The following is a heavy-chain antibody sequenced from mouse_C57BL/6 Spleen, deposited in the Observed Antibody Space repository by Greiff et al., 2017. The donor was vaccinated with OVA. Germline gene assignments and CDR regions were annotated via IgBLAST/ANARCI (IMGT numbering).Heavy chain of an antibody. V-gene: IGHV1-55*01. J-gene: IGHJ3*01. Sequence: QVQLKQPGAELVKPGASVKMSCKASGYTFTSYWITWVKQRPGQGLEWIGDIYPGSGSTNYNEKFKSKATLTVDTSSSTAYMQLRSLTSEDSAVYYCARIRLSLSGFAYWGQGTLVTVSA. CDR1: GYTFTSYW. D-gene: IGHD6-2*01. CDR3: ARIRLSLSGFAY. CDR2: IYPGSGST.